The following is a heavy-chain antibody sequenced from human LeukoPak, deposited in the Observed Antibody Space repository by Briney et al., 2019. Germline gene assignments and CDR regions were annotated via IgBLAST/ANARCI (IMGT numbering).Heavy chain of an antibody. J-gene: IGHJ4*02. Sequence: GGSLRLSCAASGFTFSSYAMSWVRQAPGKGLEWVSAISGSGGSTYYADSVKGRFAISRDNSKNTLYLQMNSLRAEDTAVYYCAKVVGATKTYFDYWGQGTLVTVSS. V-gene: IGHV3-23*01. CDR2: ISGSGGST. D-gene: IGHD1-26*01. CDR3: AKVVGATKTYFDY. CDR1: GFTFSSYA.